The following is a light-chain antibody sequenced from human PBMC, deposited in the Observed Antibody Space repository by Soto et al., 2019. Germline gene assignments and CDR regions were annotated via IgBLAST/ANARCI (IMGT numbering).Light chain of an antibody. J-gene: IGLJ2*01. CDR2: YDD. V-gene: IGLV1-36*01. CDR3: AAWDDSLNGVV. Sequence: QSVLTQPPSVSEAPRQRVTISCSGSSSNIGNNAVNWYQQLPGKSPKLLIYYDDLLPSGVSDRFSGSKSGTSASLAISGLQSEDEAAYDCAAWDDSLNGVVFGGGTKLTVL. CDR1: SSNIGNNA.